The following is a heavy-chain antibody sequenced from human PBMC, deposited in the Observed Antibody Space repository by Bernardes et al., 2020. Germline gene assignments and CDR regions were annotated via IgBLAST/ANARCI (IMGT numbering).Heavy chain of an antibody. CDR1: GFTFSSYT. CDR3: ARDSPPYYGRGENDY. J-gene: IGHJ4*02. D-gene: IGHD3-10*01. V-gene: IGHV3-30*01. CDR2: ISSDGSNK. Sequence: GGSLRLSCAASGFTFSSYTMHWVRQAPGKGLEWVAFISSDGSNKYYADSVKGRFTISRDNSKNTLYLQMNSLRPEDTAVYYCARDSPPYYGRGENDYWGQGTLVTVSS.